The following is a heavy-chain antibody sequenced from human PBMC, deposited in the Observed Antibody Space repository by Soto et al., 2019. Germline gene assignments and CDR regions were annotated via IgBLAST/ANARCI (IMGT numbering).Heavy chain of an antibody. CDR2: ISYDGSNK. Sequence: GGSLRLSCAASGFTFSSYGMHWVRQAPGKGLEWVAVISYDGSNKYYADSVKGRFTISRDNSKNTLYLQMNSLRAEDTAVYYCGKEPSRGLSFGSGEFFPPSPPPNFDYWGQGTLVTVSS. CDR1: GFTFSSYG. V-gene: IGHV3-30*18. D-gene: IGHD3-10*01. CDR3: GKEPSRGLSFGSGEFFPPSPPPNFDY. J-gene: IGHJ4*02.